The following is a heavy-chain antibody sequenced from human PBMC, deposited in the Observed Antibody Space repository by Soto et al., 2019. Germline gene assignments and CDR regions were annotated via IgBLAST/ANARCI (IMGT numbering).Heavy chain of an antibody. CDR2: IYYSGRT. V-gene: IGHV4-59*01. J-gene: IGHJ4*02. CDR1: SGSIRTYY. D-gene: IGHD6-13*01. Sequence: QVRLQESGPGLVKPSETLSLTCTVSSGSIRTYYWSWIRQPPGKGLEWIGYIYYSGRTNYNPSLKSRVTISLDTSRNQFSLRLSSVTAADTAVYYCARYAGSSWFDYWGQGTLVTVSS. CDR3: ARYAGSSWFDY.